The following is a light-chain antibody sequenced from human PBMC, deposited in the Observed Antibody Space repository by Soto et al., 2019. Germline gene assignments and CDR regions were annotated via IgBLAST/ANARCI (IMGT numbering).Light chain of an antibody. Sequence: QPALTQPASVSGSPGQSITISCTGTSSDVGGYNYVSWYQQHPGKAPKLMIYEVSNRPSGVSNRFSGSKSGNTASLTISGLQAEDEADYYCSSYTSSSPWVFGGGTKVTVL. CDR3: SSYTSSSPWV. J-gene: IGLJ3*02. CDR2: EVS. CDR1: SSDVGGYNY. V-gene: IGLV2-14*01.